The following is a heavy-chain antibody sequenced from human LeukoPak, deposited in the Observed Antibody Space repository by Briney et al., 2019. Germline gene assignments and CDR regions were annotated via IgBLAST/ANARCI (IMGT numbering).Heavy chain of an antibody. CDR1: SGSFSGYY. D-gene: IGHD2-2*01. CDR3: ARGWIVVVTPRVWFDP. CDR2: INHSGST. Sequence: SETLSLTCAVYSGSFSGYYWSWIRQPPGKGLEWIGEINHSGSTNYNPSLKSRVTISVDTSKNQFSLKLSSVTAADTAVYYCARGWIVVVTPRVWFDPWGQGTLVTVSS. V-gene: IGHV4-34*01. J-gene: IGHJ5*02.